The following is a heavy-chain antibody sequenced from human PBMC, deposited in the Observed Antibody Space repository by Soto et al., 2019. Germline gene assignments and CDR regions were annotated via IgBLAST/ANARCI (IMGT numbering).Heavy chain of an antibody. CDR3: ARDLREVEYWYFDL. CDR1: GDSISSGGYS. D-gene: IGHD2-2*01. V-gene: IGHV4-30-2*01. J-gene: IGHJ2*01. CDR2: IYHSGSF. Sequence: QLQLQESGSGLVKPSQTLSLTCAVSGDSISSGGYSWSWIRQPPGKGLEWIGYIYHSGSFYYNPSLTSRVTISVDRSKNQCSLKLSSVTAADTAVYYCARDLREVEYWYFDLWGRGTLVTVSS.